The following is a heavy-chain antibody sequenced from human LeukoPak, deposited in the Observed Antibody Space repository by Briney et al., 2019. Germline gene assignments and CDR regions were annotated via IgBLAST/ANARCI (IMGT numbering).Heavy chain of an antibody. D-gene: IGHD3-22*01. CDR1: GGSISSGGYY. V-gene: IGHV4-31*03. Sequence: SETLSLTCIVSGGSISSGGYYWSWIRQHPGKGLEWIGYIYYSGSTYYNPSLKSRVTISVDTSKNQFSLKLSSVTAADTAVYYCAREHSSLYYFDYWGQGTLVTVSS. J-gene: IGHJ4*02. CDR2: IYYSGST. CDR3: AREHSSLYYFDY.